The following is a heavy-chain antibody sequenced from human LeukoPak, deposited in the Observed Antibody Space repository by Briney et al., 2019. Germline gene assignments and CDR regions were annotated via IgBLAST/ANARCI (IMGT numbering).Heavy chain of an antibody. CDR2: IYYSGST. J-gene: IGHJ6*03. V-gene: IGHV4-61*01. D-gene: IGHD3-10*01. CDR1: GGSISSSSYY. CDR3: ARDSITMVRGVIITYYMDV. Sequence: PSETLSLTCTVSGGSISSSSYYWGWIRQPPGKGLEWIGYIYYSGSTNYNPSLKSRVTISVDTSKNQFSLKLGSVTAADTAVYYCARDSITMVRGVIITYYMDVWGKGTTVTISS.